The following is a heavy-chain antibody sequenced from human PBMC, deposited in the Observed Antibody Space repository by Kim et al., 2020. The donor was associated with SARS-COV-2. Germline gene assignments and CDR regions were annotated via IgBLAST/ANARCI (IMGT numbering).Heavy chain of an antibody. J-gene: IGHJ3*02. V-gene: IGHV4-39*07. Sequence: YNPSLKSRVTISVDTSKNQFSLKLSSVTAADTAVYYCARASVITMRPFDIWGQGTMVTVSS. D-gene: IGHD3-22*01. CDR3: ARASVITMRPFDI.